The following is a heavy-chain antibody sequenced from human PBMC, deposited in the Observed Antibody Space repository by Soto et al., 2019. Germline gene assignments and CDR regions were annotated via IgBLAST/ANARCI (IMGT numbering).Heavy chain of an antibody. V-gene: IGHV3-23*01. CDR1: GFTFSSYA. D-gene: IGHD6-19*01. J-gene: IGHJ6*02. CDR2: ISGSGGST. Sequence: GGSLRLSCAASGFTFSSYAMSWVRQAPGKGLEWVSAISGSGGSTYYADSVKGRFTISRDNSKNTLYLQMNSLRAEDTAVYYWARVGGSGWYYYYYGMDVWGQGTTVTVSS. CDR3: ARVGGSGWYYYYYGMDV.